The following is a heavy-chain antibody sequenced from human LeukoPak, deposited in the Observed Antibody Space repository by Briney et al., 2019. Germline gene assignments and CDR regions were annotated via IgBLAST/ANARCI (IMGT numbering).Heavy chain of an antibody. J-gene: IGHJ6*03. Sequence: SETLSLTCAVYGGSFSGYYWSWIRQPPGNGLEWIGEINHSGSTNYNPSLKSRVTISVDTSKNQFSLKLSSVTAADTAVYYCARGGDCSGGSCYADYYYYYMDVWGKGTTVTVSS. CDR1: GGSFSGYY. D-gene: IGHD2-15*01. CDR2: INHSGST. V-gene: IGHV4-34*01. CDR3: ARGGDCSGGSCYADYYYYYMDV.